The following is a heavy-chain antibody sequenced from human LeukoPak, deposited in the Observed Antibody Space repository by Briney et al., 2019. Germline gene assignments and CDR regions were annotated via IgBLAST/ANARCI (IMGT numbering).Heavy chain of an antibody. D-gene: IGHD3-22*01. J-gene: IGHJ4*02. CDR2: ISAYNGNT. CDR1: GYTFTSYG. CDR3: AREYDSSGYYYPRDY. V-gene: IGHV1-18*01. Sequence: ASVKVSCKASGYTFTSYGISWVRQAPGQGLEWMGWISAYNGNTNYVQKLQGRVTMTTDTSTSTAYMELRSLRSDDTAVYYCAREYDSSGYYYPRDYWGQGTLVIVSS.